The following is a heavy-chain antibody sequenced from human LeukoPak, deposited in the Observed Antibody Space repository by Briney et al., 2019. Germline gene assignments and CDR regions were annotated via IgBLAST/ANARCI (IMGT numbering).Heavy chain of an antibody. CDR1: GYSFTSYW. D-gene: IGHD7-27*01. Sequence: GESLRISCKASGYSFTSYWISWVRQMPGKGLEWMGRIDPSDSYTNYSPSFQGHVTISADKSISTAYLQWSSLKASDTAMYYCAGNAGDQAWFDPWGQGTLVTVSS. J-gene: IGHJ5*02. CDR2: IDPSDSYT. CDR3: AGNAGDQAWFDP. V-gene: IGHV5-10-1*01.